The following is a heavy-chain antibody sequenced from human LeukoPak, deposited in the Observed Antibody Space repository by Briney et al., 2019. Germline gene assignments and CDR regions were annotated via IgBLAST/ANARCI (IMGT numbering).Heavy chain of an antibody. CDR1: GYTFTSYD. CDR2: MNPNSGNT. J-gene: IGHJ6*02. Sequence: ASVKVSCKASGYTFTSYDINWVRQATGQGLEWMGWMNPNSGNTGYAQKFQGRVTMTRNTSISTAYMELSSLRSEDTAVYYCARGEVGYYYYYGMDVWGQGTTVTVSS. V-gene: IGHV1-8*01. CDR3: ARGEVGYYYYYGMDV. D-gene: IGHD1-26*01.